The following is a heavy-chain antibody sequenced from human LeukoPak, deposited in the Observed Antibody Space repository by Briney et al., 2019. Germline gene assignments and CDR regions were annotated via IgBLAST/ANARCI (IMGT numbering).Heavy chain of an antibody. CDR2: INPNSGST. D-gene: IGHD2-2*01. CDR1: GYTFTGYY. J-gene: IGHJ4*02. V-gene: IGHV1-2*02. Sequence: ASVKVSCKASGYTFTGYYMHWVRQAPGQGLEWMGWINPNSGSTNYAQKFQGRVTMTRDTSISTAYMELSRLRSDDTAVYYCARAQILYCSSTSCYLGYWGQGTLVTVSS. CDR3: ARAQILYCSSTSCYLGY.